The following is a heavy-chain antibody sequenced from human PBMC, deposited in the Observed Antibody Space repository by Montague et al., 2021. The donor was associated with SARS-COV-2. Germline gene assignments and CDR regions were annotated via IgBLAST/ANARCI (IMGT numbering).Heavy chain of an antibody. D-gene: IGHD1-26*01. Sequence: SETLSLTCTVSGGSISSSSYYWGWLRQPPGKGLEWIGSIYYSGSTYYNPSLKSRVTISVDTSKNQFSLKLSSVTAADTAVYYCAIEVGAMVYYYGMDVWGQGTTVTVSS. CDR1: GGSISSSSYY. J-gene: IGHJ6*02. V-gene: IGHV4-39*01. CDR2: IYYSGST. CDR3: AIEVGAMVYYYGMDV.